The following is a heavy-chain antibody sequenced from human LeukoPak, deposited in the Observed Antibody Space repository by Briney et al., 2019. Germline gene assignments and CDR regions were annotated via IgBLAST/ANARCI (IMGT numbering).Heavy chain of an antibody. CDR1: GFTFSSYE. J-gene: IGHJ4*02. CDR2: ISSSGSTI. CDR3: ARDLGYSYAGDY. V-gene: IGHV3-48*03. Sequence: GGSLRLSCAASGFTFSSYEMNWVRQAPGKGLEWVSYISSSGSTIYYADSVKGRFTISRDNAKNSLYLQMNSLRAEDTAVYYCARDLGYSYAGDYWGQGTLVTVS. D-gene: IGHD5-18*01.